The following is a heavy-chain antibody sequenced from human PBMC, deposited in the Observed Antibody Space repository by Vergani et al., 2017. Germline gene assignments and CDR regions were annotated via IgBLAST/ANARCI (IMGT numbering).Heavy chain of an antibody. CDR1: GFTFSNAW. V-gene: IGHV3-15*01. J-gene: IGHJ4*02. Sequence: VQLVESGGGLVKPGGSLRLSCAASGFTFSNAWMSWVRQAPGKGLEWVGRIKSKTDGGTTDYAAPVKGRFTISRDDSKNTLYLQMNSLKTEDTAVYYWTTDLGLVGATGFDYWGQGTLVTVSS. CDR2: IKSKTDGGTT. D-gene: IGHD1-26*01. CDR3: TTDLGLVGATGFDY.